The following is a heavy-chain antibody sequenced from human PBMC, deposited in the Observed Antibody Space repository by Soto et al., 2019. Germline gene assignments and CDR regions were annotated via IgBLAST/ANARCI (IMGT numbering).Heavy chain of an antibody. Sequence: ASETLSLTCSVSGASMTGSIYYWAWIRQAPGKGLEWIGSLNYGGTTYHSPSLEGRVTMSVDTSKKEFSLNVISVTAADTAIYYCARQSYFDGAGYYLGCFDPWGQGTLVTVSS. CDR2: LNYGGTT. V-gene: IGHV4-39*01. D-gene: IGHD3-22*01. CDR3: ARQSYFDGAGYYLGCFDP. CDR1: GASMTGSIYY. J-gene: IGHJ5*02.